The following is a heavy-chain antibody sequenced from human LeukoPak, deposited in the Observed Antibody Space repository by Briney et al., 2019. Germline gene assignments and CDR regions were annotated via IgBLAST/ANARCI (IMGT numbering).Heavy chain of an antibody. D-gene: IGHD2-15*01. CDR2: ISPNSGGT. Sequence: ASVKVSCKASGYTFTGYYMHWVRQAPGQGLEWMGWISPNSGGTNYAQKFQGRVTMTRDTSISTAYMELSRLRSDDTAVYYCARERVGDIHWFDPWGQGTLVTVSS. CDR3: ARERVGDIHWFDP. J-gene: IGHJ5*02. V-gene: IGHV1-2*02. CDR1: GYTFTGYY.